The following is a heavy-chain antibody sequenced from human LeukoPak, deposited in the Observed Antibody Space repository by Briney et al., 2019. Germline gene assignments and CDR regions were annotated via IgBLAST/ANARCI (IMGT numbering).Heavy chain of an antibody. J-gene: IGHJ4*02. CDR1: GVSISTGYW. V-gene: IGHV4-4*02. CDR3: VRNGDYSADY. CDR2: IHHNGSA. Sequence: SETLSLTCAVSGVSISTGYWWSWVRQPPGERLEWIGEIHHNGSAAYNPSLKSRVIISVDKSKNQFSLNLNSVTAADTAVYYCVRNGDYSADYWGQGTLVTVSS. D-gene: IGHD4-17*01.